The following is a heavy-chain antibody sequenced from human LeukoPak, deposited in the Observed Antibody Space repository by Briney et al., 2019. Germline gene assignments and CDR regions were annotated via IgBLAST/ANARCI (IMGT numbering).Heavy chain of an antibody. Sequence: PSETLSLTCTVSGGSISSYYWSWIRQPPGEGLEWIGYIYYSGSTNYNPSLKSRVTISVDTSKNQFSLKLSSVTAADTAVYYCARSVDTSAFDIWGQGTMVTVSS. V-gene: IGHV4-59*01. D-gene: IGHD5-18*01. J-gene: IGHJ3*02. CDR1: GGSISSYY. CDR3: ARSVDTSAFDI. CDR2: IYYSGST.